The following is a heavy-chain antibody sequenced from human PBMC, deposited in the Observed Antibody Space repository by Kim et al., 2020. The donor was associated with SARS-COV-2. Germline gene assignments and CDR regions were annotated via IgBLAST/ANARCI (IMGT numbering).Heavy chain of an antibody. CDR2: ISYDGSNK. D-gene: IGHD3-10*01. J-gene: IGHJ3*02. CDR1: GFTFSSYA. CDR3: ARDGGCAFDI. Sequence: GGSLRLSCAASGFTFSSYAMHWVRQAPGKGLEWVALISYDGSNKYYADSVKGRFTISRDNSKNTLYLQMNSLRAEDTAVYYCARDGGCAFDIWGQGTMVTVSS. V-gene: IGHV3-30-3*01.